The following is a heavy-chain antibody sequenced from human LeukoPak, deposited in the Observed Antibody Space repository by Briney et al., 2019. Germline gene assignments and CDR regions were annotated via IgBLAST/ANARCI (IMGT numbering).Heavy chain of an antibody. J-gene: IGHJ6*03. CDR2: INHSGST. Sequence: SETLSLTCAVYGGSFSGYYWSWIRQPPGKGLEWIGEINHSGSTNYNPSLKSRVTISVDTSKNQFSLKLSSVTAADTAVYYCARGSIAAAGTGTYYYYYYYMDVWGKGTTVTVSS. V-gene: IGHV4-34*01. CDR3: ARGSIAAAGTGTYYYYYYYMDV. D-gene: IGHD6-13*01. CDR1: GGSFSGYY.